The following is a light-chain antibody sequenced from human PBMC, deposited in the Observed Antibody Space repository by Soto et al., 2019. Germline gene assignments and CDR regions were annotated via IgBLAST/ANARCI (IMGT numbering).Light chain of an antibody. CDR3: SSYTNINTRACV. V-gene: IGLV2-14*01. Sequence: QSALTQPASVSGSPGQSITSSCTGTSGDIGSYNRVSWYQQHPGKAPKPIIYEVTDRPSGVSNRFSGSKSGNTASLTISGLQAEDEAEYYCSSYTNINTRACVFGTGTKLTVL. CDR2: EVT. J-gene: IGLJ1*01. CDR1: SGDIGSYNR.